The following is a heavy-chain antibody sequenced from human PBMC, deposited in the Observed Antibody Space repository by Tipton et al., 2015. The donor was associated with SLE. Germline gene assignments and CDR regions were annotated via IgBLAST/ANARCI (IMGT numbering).Heavy chain of an antibody. Sequence: TLSLTCTVSGGSISSSSYYWGWIRQPPGKGLEWIGSIYYSGRTYYNPSLKSRVTISVDTSKNQFSLKLSSVTAADTAVYYCARDDRVVVVPAAMGFLYGMDVWGQGTTVTVSS. CDR1: GGSISSSSYY. CDR2: IYYSGRT. D-gene: IGHD2-2*01. V-gene: IGHV4-39*07. J-gene: IGHJ6*02. CDR3: ARDDRVVVVPAAMGFLYGMDV.